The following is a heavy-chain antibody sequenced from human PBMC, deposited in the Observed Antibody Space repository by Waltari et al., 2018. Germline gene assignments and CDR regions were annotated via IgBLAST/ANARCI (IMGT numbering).Heavy chain of an antibody. J-gene: IGHJ5*02. CDR2: LIPILGTA. V-gene: IGHV1-69*01. CDR3: ARATHIVVVTAPYWFDP. CDR1: GGTFSSYA. Sequence: QVQLVQSGAEVKKPGSSVKVSCKASGGTFSSYAISWVRQAPGQGLEWMGGLIPILGTANYAQKVQGRVTITADESTSTAYMELSSLRSEDTAVYYCARATHIVVVTAPYWFDPWGQGTLVTVSS. D-gene: IGHD2-21*02.